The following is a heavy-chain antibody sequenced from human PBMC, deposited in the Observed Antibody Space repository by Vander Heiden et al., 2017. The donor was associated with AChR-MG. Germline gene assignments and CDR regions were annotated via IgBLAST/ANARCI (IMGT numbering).Heavy chain of an antibody. Sequence: QVQLVESGGGVVQPGMSLRLSCAASGFSFSGYDMHWVRQAPVKGLEWVAVISYDGSNKYYANSVKGRFTISRDNSKNTLYLQMNSLRAEDTAVYYCARSINIQVPTPPYFDYWGQGTLVTVSS. V-gene: IGHV3-30-3*01. CDR1: GFSFSGYD. CDR3: ARSINIQVPTPPYFDY. J-gene: IGHJ4*02. CDR2: ISYDGSNK. D-gene: IGHD2-15*01.